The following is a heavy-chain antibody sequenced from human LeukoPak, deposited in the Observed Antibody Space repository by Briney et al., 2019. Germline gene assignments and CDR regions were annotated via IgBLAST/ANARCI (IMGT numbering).Heavy chain of an antibody. CDR3: AKRSGGPSPFDY. Sequence: GTLRLSCAASGFTFSSYGMSWVRQAPGKGLEWVSDISGSGIRRDYTDSVKGRFTISRDNSKKTLYLQMNSLRADDTAVYYCAKRSGGPSPFDYWGQGTLVTVSS. D-gene: IGHD3-3*01. CDR2: ISGSGIRR. CDR1: GFTFSSYG. J-gene: IGHJ4*02. V-gene: IGHV3-23*01.